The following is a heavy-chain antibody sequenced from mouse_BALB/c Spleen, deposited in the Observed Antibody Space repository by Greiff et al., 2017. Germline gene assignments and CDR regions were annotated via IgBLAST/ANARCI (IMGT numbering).Heavy chain of an antibody. V-gene: IGHV1S81*02. Sequence: VKLQESGAELVKPGASVKLSCKASGYTFTSYYMYWVKQRPGQGLEWIGEINPSNGGTNFNEKFKSKATLTVDKSSSTAYMQLSSLTSEDSAVYYCTRFGTDYWGQGTTLTVSS. CDR1: GYTFTSYY. CDR2: INPSNGGT. D-gene: IGHD3-1*01. J-gene: IGHJ2*01. CDR3: TRFGTDY.